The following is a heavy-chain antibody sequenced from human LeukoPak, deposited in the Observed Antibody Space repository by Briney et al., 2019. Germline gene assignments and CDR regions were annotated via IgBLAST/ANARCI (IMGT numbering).Heavy chain of an antibody. CDR1: GGSISTYY. J-gene: IGHJ4*02. D-gene: IGHD5-18*01. CDR2: IYNSGST. V-gene: IGHV4-59*01. CDR3: ARDRPGAMVFDY. Sequence: SETLSLTCTVSGGSISTYYWSWIRQPPGKGLEWIGHIYNSGSTNYSPSLKSRVTISVDTSKNQFSLKLSSVTAADTAVYYCARDRPGAMVFDYWGQGTLVTVSS.